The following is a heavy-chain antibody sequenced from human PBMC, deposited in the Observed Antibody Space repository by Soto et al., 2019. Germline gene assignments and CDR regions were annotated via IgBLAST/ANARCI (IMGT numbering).Heavy chain of an antibody. D-gene: IGHD3-3*01. J-gene: IGHJ3*01. Sequence: QVQLVQSGAEVKKPGSSVKVSCKASEDTFVSYAITWVRQAPGQGLEWMGGVVPILGSTNYAQKFQGRVTFTADKSTNTAYMELRSLRSEDTAMYYCVRGEPFILVLERRGQGTMVIVSS. CDR1: EDTFVSYA. CDR3: VRGEPFILVLER. CDR2: VVPILGST. V-gene: IGHV1-69*06.